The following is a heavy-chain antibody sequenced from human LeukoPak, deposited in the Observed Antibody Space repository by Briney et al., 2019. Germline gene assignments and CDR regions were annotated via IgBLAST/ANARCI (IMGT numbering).Heavy chain of an antibody. CDR1: GFTFSSYS. J-gene: IGHJ4*02. D-gene: IGHD5-18*01. CDR3: AKAAGPYSYGYVFDY. V-gene: IGHV3-48*04. Sequence: GGSLRLSCAASGFTFSSYSMNWVRQAPGKGREGVSYISSSSSTIYYADSVKGRFTIFRDNAKNSLYLQMNSLRAEDMALYYCAKAAGPYSYGYVFDYWGQGTLVTVSS. CDR2: ISSSSSTI.